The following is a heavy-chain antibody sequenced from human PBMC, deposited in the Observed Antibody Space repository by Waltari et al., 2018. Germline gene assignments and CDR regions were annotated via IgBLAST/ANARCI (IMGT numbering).Heavy chain of an antibody. D-gene: IGHD6-13*01. V-gene: IGHV4-4*02. Sequence: VHLLESGGGLAQPGGSLRLSCAASGFSFISYAMSWVRQAPGKGLEWIGEINHSGSTNYNPSLKSRVTISVDTSKNQFSLKLSSVTAADTAVYYCARRWQQLVRFDYWGQGTLVTVSS. J-gene: IGHJ4*02. CDR1: GFSFISYA. CDR2: INHSGST. CDR3: ARRWQQLVRFDY.